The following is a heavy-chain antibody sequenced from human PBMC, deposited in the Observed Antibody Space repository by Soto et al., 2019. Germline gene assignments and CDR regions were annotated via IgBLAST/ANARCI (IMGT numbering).Heavy chain of an antibody. CDR2: ISAYNGHT. V-gene: IGHV1-18*01. Sequence: QVPLLQSGVEVKKPGASVNVSCKTMGYIFTNYGFSWVRQAPGEGLEWLGWISAYNGHTKYAKKGQDRVTLTTDTSASTAYLELSSLRTDDTAVYYCVRGDGGYFNHWGQGALVLVSS. CDR1: GYIFTNYG. CDR3: VRGDGGYFNH. J-gene: IGHJ4*02. D-gene: IGHD3-16*01.